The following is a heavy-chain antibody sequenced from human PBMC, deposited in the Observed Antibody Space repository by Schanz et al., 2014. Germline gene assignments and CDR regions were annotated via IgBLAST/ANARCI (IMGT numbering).Heavy chain of an antibody. CDR1: GGTFSSDT. J-gene: IGHJ4*02. D-gene: IGHD2-8*01. CDR2: IVPIAGIT. V-gene: IGHV1-69*02. Sequence: QVHLVQSGAEVKKPGSSVKVSCKASGGTFSSDTFSWVRQAPGQGLEWMGRIVPIAGITNYAQRFQGRVTITADKSSDTAYMELSSLTSEDAAVHYCARGRGVYDYWGQGTLVTVSS. CDR3: ARGRGVYDY.